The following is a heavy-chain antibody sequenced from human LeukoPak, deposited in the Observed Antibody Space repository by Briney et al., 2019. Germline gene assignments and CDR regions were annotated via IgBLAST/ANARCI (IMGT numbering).Heavy chain of an antibody. J-gene: IGHJ3*02. CDR1: GGTFSSYG. CDR3: ARVNFDHAFDI. V-gene: IGHV1-69*11. Sequence: ASVKVSCKASGGTFSSYGISWVRQAAGQGLEWMGRIIPILGTVNYAQNFQGRVTITTDESTRTAYMDVSSLRSEDTAVYYCARVNFDHAFDIWGQGTMVTVSS. CDR2: IIPILGTV. D-gene: IGHD3-9*01.